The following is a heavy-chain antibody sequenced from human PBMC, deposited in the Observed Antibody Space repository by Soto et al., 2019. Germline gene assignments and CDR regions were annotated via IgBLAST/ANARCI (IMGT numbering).Heavy chain of an antibody. V-gene: IGHV1-3*01. Sequence: QVQLVQSGAEVKKPGASVKGSCKASGYTFTSYAMHWVRQAPGQRLEWMGRVNDGNGNTKYSQKFQGRVTITRDTSASTAYMELRSMRSEDTAVYYCARVGAYFDWFDLTPLDYWGQGTLVTVSS. D-gene: IGHD3-9*01. J-gene: IGHJ4*02. CDR1: GYTFTSYA. CDR2: VNDGNGNT. CDR3: ARVGAYFDWFDLTPLDY.